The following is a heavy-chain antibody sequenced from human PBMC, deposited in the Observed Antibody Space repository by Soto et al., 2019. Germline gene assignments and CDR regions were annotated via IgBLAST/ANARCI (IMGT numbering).Heavy chain of an antibody. V-gene: IGHV4-4*07. Sequence: AETLSLTCTVSGGSINTFYWIWFRQPSGKGLEWIVRIFSSGSTSFNPSLESRVAMSVETSKNHFSLNLSSVTAADMAVYYCAREGSYSAYNFAHGIQLWSFDFWGQGALVTVSS. CDR3: AREGSYSAYNFAHGIQLWSFDF. CDR1: GGSINTFY. D-gene: IGHD5-12*01. J-gene: IGHJ4*02. CDR2: IFSSGST.